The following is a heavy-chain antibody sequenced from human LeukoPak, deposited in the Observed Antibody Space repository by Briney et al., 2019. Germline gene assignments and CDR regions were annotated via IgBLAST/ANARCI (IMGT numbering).Heavy chain of an antibody. Sequence: SETLSLTCTVSGDSISSSSYYWGWIRQPPGKGLEWIGSIYYSGSTYYNPSLKSRVTISVDTSKNQFSLKLSSVTAADTAVYYCARVGIAAAGTGGFDPWGQGTPVTVSS. CDR3: ARVGIAAAGTGGFDP. CDR2: IYYSGST. CDR1: GDSISSSSYY. D-gene: IGHD6-13*01. J-gene: IGHJ5*02. V-gene: IGHV4-39*07.